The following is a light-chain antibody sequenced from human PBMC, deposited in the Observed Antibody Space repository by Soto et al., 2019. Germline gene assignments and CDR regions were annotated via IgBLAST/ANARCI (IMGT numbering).Light chain of an antibody. CDR3: QQYGRSHT. CDR1: QSVSSSY. V-gene: IGKV3-20*01. Sequence: EMVLTHSPGTLSLSPGERATLSCRASQSVSSSYLAWYQQKPGQAPRLLIYGASSRATGIPDRFSGSGSGTDFTLTISRLEPADFAVYYCQQYGRSHTFGGGTKVDIK. J-gene: IGKJ4*01. CDR2: GAS.